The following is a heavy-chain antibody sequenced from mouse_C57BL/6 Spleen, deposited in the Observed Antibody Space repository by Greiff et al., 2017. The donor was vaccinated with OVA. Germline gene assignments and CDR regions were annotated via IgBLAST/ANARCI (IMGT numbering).Heavy chain of an antibody. CDR3: AREGNSHWYAMDY. J-gene: IGHJ4*01. V-gene: IGHV1-82*01. CDR1: GYAFSSSW. D-gene: IGHD2-1*01. CDR2: IYPGDGDT. Sequence: QVQLKQSGPELVKPGASVKISCKASGYAFSSSWMNWVKQRPGKGLEWIGRIYPGDGDTNYNGKFKGKATLTADKSSSTAYMQLSSLTSEDSAVYFCAREGNSHWYAMDYWGQGTSVTVSS.